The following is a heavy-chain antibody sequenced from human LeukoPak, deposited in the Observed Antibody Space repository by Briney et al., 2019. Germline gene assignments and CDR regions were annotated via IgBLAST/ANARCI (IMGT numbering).Heavy chain of an antibody. CDR3: ARGSSSGQRYFDY. CDR1: GGSISSYY. CDR2: IYYSGST. J-gene: IGHJ4*02. D-gene: IGHD6-6*01. V-gene: IGHV4-59*08. Sequence: SETPSLTCTVSGGSISSYYWSWIRQPPGKGLEWIGYIYYSGSTYYNPSPKSRVTISVDTSKNQFSLKLSSVTAADTAVYYCARGSSSGQRYFDYWGQGTLVTVSS.